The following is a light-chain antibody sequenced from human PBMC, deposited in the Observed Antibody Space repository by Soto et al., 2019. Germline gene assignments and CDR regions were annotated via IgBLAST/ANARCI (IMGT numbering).Light chain of an antibody. CDR2: DVS. J-gene: IGLJ1*01. CDR3: CSYAGSYTLYV. CDR1: SSDVGGYNY. V-gene: IGLV2-11*01. Sequence: QSVLTQPRSVSGSPGQSVTISCTGTSSDVGGYNYVSWYQQHPGKAPKLMIYDVSKRPSGVPDRFSGSKSGNTASLTISGLQAEDEADYYCCSYAGSYTLYVFGTGTKVTV.